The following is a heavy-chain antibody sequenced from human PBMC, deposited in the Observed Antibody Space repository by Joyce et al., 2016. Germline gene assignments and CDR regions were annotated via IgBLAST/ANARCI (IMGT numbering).Heavy chain of an antibody. V-gene: IGHV1-69*12. J-gene: IGHJ6*02. D-gene: IGHD1-14*01. CDR3: ARGGTSSDHYFFYTLDV. Sequence: QVLLVQSGAAVKRPGSSLRVSCKSSGGDFSNYTVNWVRQAPGQRLEGMGGIIPCFGAAKYAEDFQGRVTLTADQSTRTAYLELSSLTSADTAVYYCARGGTSSDHYFFYTLDVWGPGTTVIVSS. CDR2: IIPCFGAA. CDR1: GGDFSNYT.